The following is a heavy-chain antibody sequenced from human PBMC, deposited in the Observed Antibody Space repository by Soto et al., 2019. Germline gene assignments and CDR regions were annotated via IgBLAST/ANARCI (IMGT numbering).Heavy chain of an antibody. CDR2: INTGNGDT. CDR3: ARDRWITIYYFDY. Sequence: GLATVSCKASGYAFTDYSMQWVRQAPGQRLEWMGWINTGNGDTKYSQKFQGRLTITRDTSASTAHMELSSLKSEDTAVYYCARDRWITIYYFDYWCQGTQVTAPQ. D-gene: IGHD3-3*01. V-gene: IGHV1-3*04. CDR1: GYAFTDYS. J-gene: IGHJ4*02.